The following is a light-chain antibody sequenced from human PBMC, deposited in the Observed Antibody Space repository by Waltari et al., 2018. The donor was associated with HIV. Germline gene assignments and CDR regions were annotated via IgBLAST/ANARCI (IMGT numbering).Light chain of an antibody. V-gene: IGLV3-21*02. J-gene: IGLJ2*01. CDR3: QVWHSNSDHVV. CDR2: DDS. Sequence: SYVLTQPPSVSVAPGQTARITSEGNHIGSQSVTWYQQRPGQAPALVVHDDSDRPSGIPERFSGSNSGNTATLTISRVEAGDEADYYCQVWHSNSDHVVFGGGTKLTVL. CDR1: HIGSQS.